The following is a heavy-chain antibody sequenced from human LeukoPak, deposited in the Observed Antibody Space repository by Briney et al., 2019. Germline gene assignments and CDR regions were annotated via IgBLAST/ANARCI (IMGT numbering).Heavy chain of an antibody. CDR2: ITPYNGNT. J-gene: IGHJ5*02. Sequence: ASVKVSCXASGGTFSSYTITWVRQAPGQGLEWVAWITPYNGNTNYAQNLQGRVTITTDTSTSTAYMEVRSLRSDDTAVYYCARPLAGYGVAMFDPWGQGTLVTVSS. CDR1: GGTFSSYT. V-gene: IGHV1-18*01. CDR3: ARPLAGYGVAMFDP. D-gene: IGHD3-3*01.